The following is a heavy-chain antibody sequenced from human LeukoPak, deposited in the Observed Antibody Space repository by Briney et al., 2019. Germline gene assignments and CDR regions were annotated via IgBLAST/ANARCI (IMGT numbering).Heavy chain of an antibody. D-gene: IGHD3-9*01. V-gene: IGHV4-61*02. CDR3: ARERVGILTGFHY. CDR2: IYTSGST. Sequence: SVTLSLTSTVSGGSISSGSYYWSWIRQPAGKGLEWIGRIYTSGSTNYNPSLKSRVTISVDTSKNQFSLKLSSVTAADTAVYYCARERVGILTGFHYWGQGTLVTVSS. CDR1: GGSISSGSYY. J-gene: IGHJ4*02.